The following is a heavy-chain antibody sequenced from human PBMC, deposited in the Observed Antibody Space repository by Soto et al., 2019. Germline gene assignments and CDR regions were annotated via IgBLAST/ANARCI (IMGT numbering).Heavy chain of an antibody. Sequence: EVQLVESGGGLVQPGGSLRLSCAASGFTFSSYAMSWVRQAPGKGLEWVSAISGSGGSTYYADSVKGRFTISRDNSKNTLYLQMNSLRAEDTAVYYCAKKTCSSTSCYGALLYYYYGMDVWGQGTTVTVSS. V-gene: IGHV3-23*04. J-gene: IGHJ6*02. CDR3: AKKTCSSTSCYGALLYYYYGMDV. CDR2: ISGSGGST. D-gene: IGHD2-2*01. CDR1: GFTFSSYA.